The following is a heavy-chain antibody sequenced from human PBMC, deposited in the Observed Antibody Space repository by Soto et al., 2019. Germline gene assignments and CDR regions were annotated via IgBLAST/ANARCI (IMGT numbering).Heavy chain of an antibody. CDR2: ISSSGDST. J-gene: IGHJ4*02. V-gene: IGHV3-23*01. CDR3: AKGQAEYIWGSYRRYFDS. Sequence: EVQLLESGGGLVEPGESLRLSCGVSGFTFSSYALHWVRQTPGKGLEWLSVISSSGDSTDYVDSVKGRFTISRDNSKSTLYLQMNSLRADDTAVYYCAKGQAEYIWGSYRRYFDSWGQGTLVTVSS. CDR1: GFTFSSYA. D-gene: IGHD3-16*02.